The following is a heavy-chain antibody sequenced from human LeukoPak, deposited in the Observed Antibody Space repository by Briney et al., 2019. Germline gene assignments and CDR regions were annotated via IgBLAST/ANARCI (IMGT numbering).Heavy chain of an antibody. CDR2: IHYSGST. V-gene: IGHV4-59*01. Sequence: SETLSLTCTVSGGSISSYYWSWIRQPPEKGLEWIGYIHYSGSTNYNPSLKSRVTISVDTSKNQFSLKLSSVTAADTAVYYCARGSASYYYYYGIDVWGQGTTVTVSS. CDR1: GGSISSYY. J-gene: IGHJ6*02. CDR3: ARGSASYYYYYGIDV.